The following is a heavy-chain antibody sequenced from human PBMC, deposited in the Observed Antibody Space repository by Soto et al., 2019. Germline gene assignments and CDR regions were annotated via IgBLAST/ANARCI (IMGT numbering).Heavy chain of an antibody. V-gene: IGHV5-10-1*01. D-gene: IGHD3-10*01. CDR2: IDPSDSYT. J-gene: IGHJ2*01. Sequence: EVQLVQSGAEVKKPGESLRISCKGSGYSFTSYWISWVRQMPGKGLEWRGRIDPSDSYTNYSQSFQGHVTISADKSISTAYLQWSSLKASDTAMYYCARLGSYGSGSYYWYFDLWGRGTLVTVSS. CDR3: ARLGSYGSGSYYWYFDL. CDR1: GYSFTSYW.